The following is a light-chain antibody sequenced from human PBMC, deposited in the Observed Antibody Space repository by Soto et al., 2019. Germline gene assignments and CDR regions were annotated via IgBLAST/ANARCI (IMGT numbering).Light chain of an antibody. CDR3: QQFGTSPLWT. CDR2: GAS. CDR1: QSVSSTF. Sequence: IVLTQSPGTMSLSPGERATLSCRASQSVSSTFLAWFQQKPGQAPRLLIYGASSRATGIPDRFSGSGSGTDFTLTINRLAPEDFAVYYCQQFGTSPLWTFGQGTKVEIK. J-gene: IGKJ1*01. V-gene: IGKV3-20*01.